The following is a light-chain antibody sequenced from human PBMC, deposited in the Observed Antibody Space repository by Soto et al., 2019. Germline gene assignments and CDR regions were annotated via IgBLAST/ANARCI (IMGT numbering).Light chain of an antibody. CDR3: QQSNTFPLT. CDR2: TAS. CDR1: QSISNW. Sequence: DIQMTQSPSSVCASVGDKVAITCRASQSISNWVVWYQQKPGKAPKLLISTASSLQIGVPSRFSGSGSGTDFTLTITSLQPEDLGTYYCQQSNTFPLTFGGGTKVEIK. J-gene: IGKJ4*01. V-gene: IGKV1-12*01.